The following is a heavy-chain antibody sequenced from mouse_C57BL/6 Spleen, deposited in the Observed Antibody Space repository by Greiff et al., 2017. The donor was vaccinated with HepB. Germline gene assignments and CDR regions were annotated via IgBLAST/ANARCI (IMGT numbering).Heavy chain of an antibody. CDR2: ISNGGGST. Sequence: EVQRVESGGGLVQPGGSLKLSCAASGFTFSDYYMYWVRQTPEKRLEWVAYISNGGGSTYYPDTVKGRFTISRDNAKNTLYLQMSRLKSEDTAMYYCARHSDYYGSSDYWGQGTTLTVSS. D-gene: IGHD1-1*01. CDR1: GFTFSDYY. CDR3: ARHSDYYGSSDY. J-gene: IGHJ2*01. V-gene: IGHV5-12*01.